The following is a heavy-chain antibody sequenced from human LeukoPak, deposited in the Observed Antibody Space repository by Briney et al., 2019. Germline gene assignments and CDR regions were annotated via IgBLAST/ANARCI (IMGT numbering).Heavy chain of an antibody. CDR3: ARNRRAFDY. V-gene: IGHV3-21*01. Sequence: GGSLRLSCAASGFSFSTYNMNWVRQAPGKGLEWVSSITTSSTYIYYADSVKGRFTISRDNAKNSLYLQMNSLRAEDTAVYYCARNRRAFDYWGQGTLVTVSS. J-gene: IGHJ4*02. CDR2: ITTSSTYI. CDR1: GFSFSTYN.